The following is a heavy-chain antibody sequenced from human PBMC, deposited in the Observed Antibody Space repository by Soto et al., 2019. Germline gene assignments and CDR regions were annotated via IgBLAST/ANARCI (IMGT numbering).Heavy chain of an antibody. CDR3: AKDICTRGTCYSSYYYYMDV. J-gene: IGHJ6*03. CDR1: GFIFDDYA. V-gene: IGHV3-9*01. D-gene: IGHD2-15*01. Sequence: EVQLVESGGGLVEPGRSLRLSCTASGFIFDDYAMHWVRQAPGKGLEWVSGISWNSGNKDYADSVKGRFTISRDNAKNFLFLQMNSLRAEDTALYFCAKDICTRGTCYSSYYYYMDVWCEGTTVIVSS. CDR2: ISWNSGNK.